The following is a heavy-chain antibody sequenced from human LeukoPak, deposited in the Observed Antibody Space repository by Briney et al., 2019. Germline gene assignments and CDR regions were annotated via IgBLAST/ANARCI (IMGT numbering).Heavy chain of an antibody. CDR1: GFTFSSYA. V-gene: IGHV3-23*01. Sequence: GGSLRLSCAASGFTFSSYAMSWVRQAPGKGLEWVSAISGSGGSTYYADSVKGRFTISRDNPKNTLYVQMNSLRAEDTAVYYCVKNFWSDRYYFYYMDVWGKGTTVTVSS. D-gene: IGHD3-3*01. CDR2: ISGSGGST. J-gene: IGHJ6*03. CDR3: VKNFWSDRYYFYYMDV.